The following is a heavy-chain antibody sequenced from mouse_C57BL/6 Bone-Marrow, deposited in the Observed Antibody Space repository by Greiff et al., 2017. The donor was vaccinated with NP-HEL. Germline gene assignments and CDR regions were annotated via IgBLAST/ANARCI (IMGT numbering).Heavy chain of an antibody. CDR1: GFTFSSYG. Sequence: VQLQQSGGDLVKPGGSLKLSCAASGFTFSSYGMSWVRQTPDKRLEWVATISSGGSYTYYPDSVKGRFTISRDNAKNNLYLQMSSLKSEDTGMYYCARHPRLLRFACWGQGTLVTVSA. D-gene: IGHD2-3*01. V-gene: IGHV5-6*01. CDR3: ARHPRLLRFAC. J-gene: IGHJ3*01. CDR2: ISSGGSYT.